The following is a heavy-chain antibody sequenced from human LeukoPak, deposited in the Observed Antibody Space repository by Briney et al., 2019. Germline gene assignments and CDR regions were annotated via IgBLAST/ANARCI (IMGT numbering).Heavy chain of an antibody. CDR3: ARGLRYFDWLYLETYYYYGMDV. CDR1: GYTFTSYD. CDR2: MNPNSGNT. V-gene: IGHV1-8*01. D-gene: IGHD3-9*01. Sequence: ASVKVSCKASGYTFTSYDINWVRQATGQGLEWMGWMNPNSGNTGYAQKFQGRVTMTRNTSISTAYMELSSLRSEDTAVYYCARGLRYFDWLYLETYYYYGMDVWGQGTTVAVPS. J-gene: IGHJ6*02.